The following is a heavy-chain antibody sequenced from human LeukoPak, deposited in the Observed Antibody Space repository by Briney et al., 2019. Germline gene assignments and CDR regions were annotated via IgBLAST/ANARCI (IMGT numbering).Heavy chain of an antibody. D-gene: IGHD2-2*01. CDR2: IYHSGST. J-gene: IGHJ4*02. CDR1: GGSISSGGYY. CDR3: ARHPCTSSCRGGFDY. V-gene: IGHV4-30-2*02. Sequence: SETLSLTCTVSGGSISSGGYYWSWIRQPPGKGLEWIGYIYHSGSTYYNPSLKSRVTISVDRSKNQFSLKLSSVTAADTAVYYCARHPCTSSCRGGFDYWGQGTLVTVSS.